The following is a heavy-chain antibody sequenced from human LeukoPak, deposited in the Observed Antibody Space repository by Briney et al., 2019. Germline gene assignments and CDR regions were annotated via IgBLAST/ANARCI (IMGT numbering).Heavy chain of an antibody. Sequence: SETLSLTCAVYGGSFSAYYWSWIRQPPGKGLECIGEINHSGSTNYNPSLKSRVTISVDTSKNQFSLKLGSVTAADTAVYYCARGQYIAAAGDPNSYYFDYWGQGTLVTVSS. CDR2: INHSGST. D-gene: IGHD6-13*01. V-gene: IGHV4-34*01. CDR1: GGSFSAYY. CDR3: ARGQYIAAAGDPNSYYFDY. J-gene: IGHJ4*02.